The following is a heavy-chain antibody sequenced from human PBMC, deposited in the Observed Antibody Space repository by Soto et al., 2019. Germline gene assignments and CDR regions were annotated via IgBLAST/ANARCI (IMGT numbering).Heavy chain of an antibody. CDR3: ARRRDSDGWYFCFDP. J-gene: IGHJ5*02. CDR2: IIPIFGTA. CDR1: GGTFSSYA. D-gene: IGHD6-19*01. Sequence: SVKVSCKASGGTFSSYAISWVRQAPGQGLEWMGGIIPIFGTANYAQKFQGRVTITADKSTSTAYMELSSLRSEDTAVYYCARRRDSDGWYFCFDPWGQGTLVTVSS. V-gene: IGHV1-69*06.